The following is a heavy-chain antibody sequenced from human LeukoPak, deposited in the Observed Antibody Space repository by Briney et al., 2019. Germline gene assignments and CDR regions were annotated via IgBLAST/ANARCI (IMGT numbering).Heavy chain of an antibody. CDR2: INPNSGGT. CDR1: GYTFTGYY. V-gene: IGHV1-2*06. J-gene: IGHJ5*02. CDR3: ARVKAVADYNWFDP. D-gene: IGHD6-19*01. Sequence: GASVKVSCKASGYTFTGYYIHWVRQAPGQGLEWMGRINPNSGGTNYAQKFQGRVTMTRDTSISTAYMELSRLRSDDTAVYYCARVKAVADYNWFDPWGQGTLVTVSS.